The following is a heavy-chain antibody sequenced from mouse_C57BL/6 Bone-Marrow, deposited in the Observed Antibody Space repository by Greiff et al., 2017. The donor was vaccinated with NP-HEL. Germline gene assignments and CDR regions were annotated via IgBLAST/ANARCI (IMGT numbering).Heavy chain of an antibody. J-gene: IGHJ3*01. D-gene: IGHD1-1*01. CDR2: IYPRSGNT. Sequence: LVESGAELARPGASVKLSCKASGYTFTSYGISWVKQRTGQGLEWIGEIYPRSGNTYYNEKFKGKATLTADKSSSTAYMELRSLTSEDSAVYFCARDPYYYGSSPFAYWGQGTLVTVSA. CDR3: ARDPYYYGSSPFAY. V-gene: IGHV1-81*01. CDR1: GYTFTSYG.